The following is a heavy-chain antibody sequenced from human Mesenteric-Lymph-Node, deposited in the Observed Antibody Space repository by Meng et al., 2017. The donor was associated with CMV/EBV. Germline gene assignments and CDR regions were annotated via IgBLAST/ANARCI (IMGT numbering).Heavy chain of an antibody. Sequence: SLKISCVTSGFTFGDYALYWVRQPPGKGLEWDSTITWNSANIAYSDSVKGRFTTSRDNAKNSLYLQMKSLRPEDTAFYYCAKALVGATPFFDHWGQGTLVTVSS. CDR2: ITWNSANI. J-gene: IGHJ4*02. V-gene: IGHV3-9*01. CDR1: GFTFGDYA. CDR3: AKALVGATPFFDH. D-gene: IGHD1-26*01.